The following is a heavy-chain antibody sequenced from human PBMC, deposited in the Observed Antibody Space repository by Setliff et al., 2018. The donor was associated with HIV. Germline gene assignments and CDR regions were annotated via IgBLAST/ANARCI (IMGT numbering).Heavy chain of an antibody. CDR2: IKQDGSEK. CDR1: GFTFSSYW. J-gene: IGHJ4*02. D-gene: IGHD1-26*01. Sequence: GGSLRLSCAASGFTFSSYWMSWVRQAPGKGLEWVANIKQDGSEKYYVDSVKGRFTISRDNAKNALYLFMHSLRAEDTAVYFCAPRSGLVGTTPAAVDHWGQGTLVTVSS. CDR3: APRSGLVGTTPAAVDH. V-gene: IGHV3-7*03.